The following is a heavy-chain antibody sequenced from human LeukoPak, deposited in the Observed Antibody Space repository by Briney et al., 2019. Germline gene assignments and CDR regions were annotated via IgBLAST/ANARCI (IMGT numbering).Heavy chain of an antibody. D-gene: IGHD6-13*01. V-gene: IGHV1-69*01. CDR3: VAAAAAALFDY. Sequence: SVKVSCKASGGTFSSYAISWVRQAPGQGLEWMGGIIPIFGTANYAQKFQGRVTITADESTSTAYMEQSSLRSEDTAVYYCVAAAAAALFDYWGQGTLVTVSS. J-gene: IGHJ4*02. CDR1: GGTFSSYA. CDR2: IIPIFGTA.